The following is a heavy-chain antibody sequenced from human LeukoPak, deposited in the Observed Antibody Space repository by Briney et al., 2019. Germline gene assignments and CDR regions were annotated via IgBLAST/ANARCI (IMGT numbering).Heavy chain of an antibody. Sequence: PSETLSLTCTVSGGSISSSSYYWGWIRQPPGKGLEWIGSIYYSGSTYYNPSLKSRVTISVDTSKNQFSLKLSSVTAADTAVYYCARHEGAAAADADYFDYWGQGTLVTVSS. CDR2: IYYSGST. D-gene: IGHD6-13*01. V-gene: IGHV4-39*01. J-gene: IGHJ4*02. CDR1: GGSISSSSYY. CDR3: ARHEGAAAADADYFDY.